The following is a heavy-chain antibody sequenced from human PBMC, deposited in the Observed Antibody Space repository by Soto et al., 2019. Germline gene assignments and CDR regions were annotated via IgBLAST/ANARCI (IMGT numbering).Heavy chain of an antibody. J-gene: IGHJ5*02. CDR1: GASISGFY. CDR2: IYATGTT. V-gene: IGHV4-4*07. D-gene: IGHD1-1*01. Sequence: SETLSLTCTVSGASISGFYWSWIRKSAGKGLEWIGRIYATGTTDYNPSLKSRVMMSVDTSQKQFSLKLRSVTAADTAVYYCVRDGTKTLRDWFDPWGQGISFTVSS. CDR3: VRDGTKTLRDWFDP.